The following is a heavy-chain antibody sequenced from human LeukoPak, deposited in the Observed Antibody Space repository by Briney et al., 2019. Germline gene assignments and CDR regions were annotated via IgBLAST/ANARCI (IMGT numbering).Heavy chain of an antibody. D-gene: IGHD5-12*01. CDR2: INPSGGST. CDR1: GYTFTSYY. CDR3: ARTDIVATTGGEDDAFDI. V-gene: IGHV1-46*01. Sequence: AASVKVSCKASGYTFTSYYMHWVRQAPGQGLEWMGIINPSGGSTSYAQKFQSRVTMTRDMSTSTVYMELSSLRSEDTAVYYCARTDIVATTGGEDDAFDIWGQGTMVTVSS. J-gene: IGHJ3*02.